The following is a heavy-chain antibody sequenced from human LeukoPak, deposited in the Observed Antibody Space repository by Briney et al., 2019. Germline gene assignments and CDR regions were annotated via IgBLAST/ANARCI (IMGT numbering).Heavy chain of an antibody. CDR1: GYTFTGYY. Sequence: GASVKVSCKASGYTFTGYYMHWVRQAPGQGLEWMGWINPNSGGTNYAQKFQGRVTMTRDTSISTAYMELSRLRSDDTAVYYCAKDLPSGGDYVTIDYWGQGTLVTVSS. CDR2: INPNSGGT. J-gene: IGHJ4*02. CDR3: AKDLPSGGDYVTIDY. D-gene: IGHD4-17*01. V-gene: IGHV1-2*02.